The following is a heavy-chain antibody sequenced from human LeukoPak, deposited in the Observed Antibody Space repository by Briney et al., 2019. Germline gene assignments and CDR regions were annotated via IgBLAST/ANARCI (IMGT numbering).Heavy chain of an antibody. CDR2: IRSKTYRGTT. Sequence: GGSLRLSCTASGFTFGNYALSWFRQAPGKGLEWVAFIRSKTYRGTTEYAASVKGRFTISRDDSKSIAYLQMNSLKTEDTAVYYCARANSFDSSGYYFDYWGQGTLVTVSS. D-gene: IGHD3-22*01. J-gene: IGHJ4*02. CDR1: GFTFGNYA. CDR3: ARANSFDSSGYYFDY. V-gene: IGHV3-49*03.